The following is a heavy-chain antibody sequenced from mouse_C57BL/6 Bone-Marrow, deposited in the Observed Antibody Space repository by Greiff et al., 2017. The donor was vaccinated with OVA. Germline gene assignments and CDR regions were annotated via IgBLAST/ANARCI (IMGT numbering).Heavy chain of an antibody. Sequence: QVQLQQSGPELVKPGASVKISCKASGYAFSSSWMNWVKQRPGKGLEWIGRIYPGDGDTNYNGKFKGKATLTADKSSSTAYMQLSSLTSEDSAVYFCARPASEGYDCDWYFDVWGTGTTVTVSS. V-gene: IGHV1-82*01. J-gene: IGHJ1*03. D-gene: IGHD2-4*01. CDR1: GYAFSSSW. CDR3: ARPASEGYDCDWYFDV. CDR2: IYPGDGDT.